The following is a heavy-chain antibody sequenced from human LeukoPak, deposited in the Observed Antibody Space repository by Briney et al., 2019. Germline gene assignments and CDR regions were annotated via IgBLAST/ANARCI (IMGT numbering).Heavy chain of an antibody. Sequence: ASVKVSCKASGGTFSSYAISWVRQAPGQGLEWMGGIIPIFGTANYAQKFQGRVTITADESTSTAYMELSSLRSEDTAVYYCASSLNWNYSPWDYYYMDVWGKGTTVTVSS. CDR2: IIPIFGTA. CDR3: ASSLNWNYSPWDYYYMDV. V-gene: IGHV1-69*01. D-gene: IGHD1-7*01. J-gene: IGHJ6*03. CDR1: GGTFSSYA.